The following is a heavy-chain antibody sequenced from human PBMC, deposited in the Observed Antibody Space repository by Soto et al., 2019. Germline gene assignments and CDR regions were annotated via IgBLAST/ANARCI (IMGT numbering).Heavy chain of an antibody. CDR2: IIPIFGTA. CDR3: ARDQGYYDSSGSYYAWVYFDY. D-gene: IGHD3-22*01. V-gene: IGHV1-69*13. J-gene: IGHJ4*02. CDR1: GGTFSSYA. Sequence: ASVKVSCKASGGTFSSYAISWVRQAPGQGLEWMGGIIPIFGTANYAQKFQGRVTITADESTSTAYMELSSLRSEDTAVYYCARDQGYYDSSGSYYAWVYFDYWGQGTLVTVSS.